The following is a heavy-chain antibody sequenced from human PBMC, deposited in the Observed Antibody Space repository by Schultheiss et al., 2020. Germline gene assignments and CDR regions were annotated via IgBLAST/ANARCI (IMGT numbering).Heavy chain of an antibody. V-gene: IGHV4-34*01. Sequence: SETLSLTCAVYGGSFSGYYWIWIRHPPGKGLEWIGEINHSGSTNYNPSLKSRVTMSVDTSKNQFSLKLSSVTAADTAVYYCASYDILTGPDPWGQGTLVTVSS. CDR3: ASYDILTGPDP. CDR2: INHSGST. D-gene: IGHD3-9*01. J-gene: IGHJ5*02. CDR1: GGSFSGYY.